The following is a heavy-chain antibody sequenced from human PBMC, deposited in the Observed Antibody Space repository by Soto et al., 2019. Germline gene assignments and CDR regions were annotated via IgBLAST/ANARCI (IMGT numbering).Heavy chain of an antibody. D-gene: IGHD3-16*01. CDR1: GGSISRIGSY. J-gene: IGHJ3*01. Sequence: ADPLSLTFAGSGGSISRIGSYWGWIRQPPGKGLEWIGSIYYSGSTYYNPSLKSRVTISLDTAKNQFSLKLSSVTAADTAGEAGASLKRIMMITHEWGQ. V-gene: IGHV4-39*01. CDR2: IYYSGST. CDR3: ASLKRIMMITHE.